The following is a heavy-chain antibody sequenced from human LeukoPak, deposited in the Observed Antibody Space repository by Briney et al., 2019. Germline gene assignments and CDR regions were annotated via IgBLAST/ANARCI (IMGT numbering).Heavy chain of an antibody. CDR2: IYHSGST. CDR1: GYSISSGYY. D-gene: IGHD4-17*01. J-gene: IGHJ4*02. V-gene: IGHV4-38-2*02. CDR3: ARYDYGDYFDY. Sequence: PSETLSLTCTVSGYSISSGYYWGWIRQPPGKGLEWIGSIYHSGSTYYNPSLKSRVTISVDTSKNQFSLKLSSVTAADTAVYYCARYDYGDYFDYWGQGTLVTVSS.